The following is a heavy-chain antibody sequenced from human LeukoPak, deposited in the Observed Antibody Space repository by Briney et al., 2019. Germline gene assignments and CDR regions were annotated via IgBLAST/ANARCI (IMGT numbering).Heavy chain of an antibody. CDR1: GGTFSSYA. V-gene: IGHV1-69*01. CDR3: ARGYDYYDSSGYYYFDY. Sequence: SVKVSCKASGGTFSSYAISWVRQAPGQGLEWMGGIIPIFGTANYAQKFQGRVTITADESTSTAYMELSSLRSEDTAVYHCARGYDYYDSSGYYYFDYWGQGTLVTVSS. J-gene: IGHJ4*02. CDR2: IIPIFGTA. D-gene: IGHD3-22*01.